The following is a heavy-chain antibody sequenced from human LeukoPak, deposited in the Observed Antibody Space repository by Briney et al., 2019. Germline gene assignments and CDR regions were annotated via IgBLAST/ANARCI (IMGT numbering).Heavy chain of an antibody. V-gene: IGHV3-64*01. CDR1: GFTFSSYT. D-gene: IGHD1-26*01. CDR3: AREEGSGSYHFDN. J-gene: IGHJ4*02. CDR2: ISSNGGIT. Sequence: PGGSLRLSCTASGFTFSSYTMHWVRQAPGKGLEYVSAISSNGGITYYANSVKGRFTISRDNSKNTLYLQMGSLRAEDMAVYYCAREEGSGSYHFDNWGQGTLVTVSS.